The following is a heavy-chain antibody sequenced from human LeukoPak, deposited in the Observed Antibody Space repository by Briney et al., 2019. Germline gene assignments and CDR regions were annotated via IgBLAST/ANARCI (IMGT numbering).Heavy chain of an antibody. D-gene: IGHD1-7*01. CDR2: ISASGGSI. J-gene: IGHJ6*03. CDR3: ARAGMELPGYHYYYYIDV. Sequence: HPGGSLRLSCAASGFSLSSYDMSWVRQAPGKGLEWVSGISASGGSIYYTDSVKGRFTISRDNSRNTLFLQMTSLRVEDTAIYYCARAGMELPGYHYYYYIDVWGKGTTVTVSS. CDR1: GFSLSSYD. V-gene: IGHV3-23*01.